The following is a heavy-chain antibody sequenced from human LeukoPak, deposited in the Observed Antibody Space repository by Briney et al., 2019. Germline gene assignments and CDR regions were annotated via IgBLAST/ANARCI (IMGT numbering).Heavy chain of an antibody. CDR3: ARHYSSGWYRVLTNYYYGMDV. Sequence: PSETLSLTCTVSGGSVSSGSYYWSWIRQPPGKGLEWIGYIYYSGSTNYNPSLKSRVTISVDTSKNQFSLKLSSVTAADTAVYYCARHYSSGWYRVLTNYYYGMDVWGQGTTVTVSS. CDR2: IYYSGST. J-gene: IGHJ6*02. CDR1: GGSVSSGSYY. V-gene: IGHV4-61*01. D-gene: IGHD6-19*01.